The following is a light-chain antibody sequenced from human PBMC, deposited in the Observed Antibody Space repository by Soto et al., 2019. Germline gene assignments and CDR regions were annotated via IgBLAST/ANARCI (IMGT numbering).Light chain of an antibody. CDR2: DAS. Sequence: EIVFTQAPGTLSLSPGERATLSCMASQSVSRDLAWYQQKPGQAPRLLIYDASNRATGIPARFSGSGSGTDFTLTISSLQPEDFSVYYCQQRSDWPLITFGQGTRLEIK. CDR3: QQRSDWPLIT. V-gene: IGKV3-11*01. J-gene: IGKJ5*01. CDR1: QSVSRD.